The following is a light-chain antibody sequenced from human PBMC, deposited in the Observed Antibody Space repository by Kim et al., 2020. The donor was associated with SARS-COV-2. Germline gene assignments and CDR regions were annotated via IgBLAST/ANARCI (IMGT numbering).Light chain of an antibody. V-gene: IGKV3-20*01. Sequence: PGERPTLSCRASQSVSSNYLAWYQQKPGQAPRLLIYGASSRATGIPDRFSGSGSGTDFTLTISRLEPEDFAVYYCQQYGRSPLTFGGGTKVDIK. CDR2: GAS. CDR1: QSVSSNY. J-gene: IGKJ4*01. CDR3: QQYGRSPLT.